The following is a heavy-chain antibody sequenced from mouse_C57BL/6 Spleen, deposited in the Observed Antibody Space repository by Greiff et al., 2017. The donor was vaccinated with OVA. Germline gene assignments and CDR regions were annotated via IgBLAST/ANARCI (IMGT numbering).Heavy chain of an antibody. Sequence: QVQLKQSGAELVKPGASVKISCKASGYAFSSYWMNWVKQRPGKGLEWIGQLYPGDGDTNYNGKFKGKATLTADKSSSTAYMQLSSLTSEDSAVYFCASTYSNYRVYFDYWGQGTTLTVSS. V-gene: IGHV1-80*01. CDR3: ASTYSNYRVYFDY. D-gene: IGHD2-5*01. J-gene: IGHJ2*01. CDR2: LYPGDGDT. CDR1: GYAFSSYW.